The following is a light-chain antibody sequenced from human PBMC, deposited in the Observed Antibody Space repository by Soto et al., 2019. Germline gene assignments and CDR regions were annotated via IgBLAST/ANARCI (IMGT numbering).Light chain of an antibody. V-gene: IGKV1D-16*01. CDR2: DVS. CDR1: QDIKTW. J-gene: IGKJ4*01. Sequence: DVQMTQSPSSLSASVGDRVTITCRASQDIKTWLAWYQQKPEQAPKSLIYDVSGLHSGVPSRWISSGSGTDFSLTISSLQHADYAIYYCQLYTSYPLTFGGGTKVEIK. CDR3: QLYTSYPLT.